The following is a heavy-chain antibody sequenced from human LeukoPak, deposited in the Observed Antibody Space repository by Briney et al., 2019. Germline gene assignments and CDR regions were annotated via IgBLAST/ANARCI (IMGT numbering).Heavy chain of an antibody. CDR3: AREVNYDILTGYNGY. CDR2: INPSSGGT. D-gene: IGHD3-9*01. J-gene: IGHJ4*02. V-gene: IGHV1-2*02. CDR1: GYTFTGYY. Sequence: ASVKVSCKASGYTFTGYYMHWVRQAPGQGLEWMGWINPSSGGTNYAQKFQGRVTMTRDTSISTAYMGLSSLRSDDTAVYYCAREVNYDILTGYNGYWGRGTLVTVSS.